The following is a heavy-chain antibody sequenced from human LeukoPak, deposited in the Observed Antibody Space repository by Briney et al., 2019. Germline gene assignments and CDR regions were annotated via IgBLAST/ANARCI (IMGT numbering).Heavy chain of an antibody. CDR3: ARWKGSSTSWSYRRSPYYMDV. D-gene: IGHD2-2*01. CDR1: GYTFTSYG. V-gene: IGHV1-18*01. CDR2: ISAYNGNT. J-gene: IGHJ6*03. Sequence: ASVKVSCKASGYTFTSYGISWVRQAPGQGLEWMGWISAYNGNTNYAQKLQGRATMTTDTSTSTAYMELRRLRSDDTAVYYCARWKGSSTSWSYRRSPYYMDVWGKGTTVTVSS.